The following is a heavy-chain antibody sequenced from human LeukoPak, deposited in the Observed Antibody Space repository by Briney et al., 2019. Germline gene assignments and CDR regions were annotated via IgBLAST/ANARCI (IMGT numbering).Heavy chain of an antibody. V-gene: IGHV3-30*18. CDR1: GFTFSSYG. J-gene: IGHJ3*02. CDR3: AKEGSGAEDAFDI. CDR2: ISYDGSNK. D-gene: IGHD1-26*01. Sequence: HPGGSLRLSCAASGFTFSSYGMHWVRQAPGKGLEWVAVISYDGSNKYYADSVKGRFTISRDNSKNTLYLQMNSLRAEDTAVYYCAKEGSGAEDAFDIWGQGTMVTVSS.